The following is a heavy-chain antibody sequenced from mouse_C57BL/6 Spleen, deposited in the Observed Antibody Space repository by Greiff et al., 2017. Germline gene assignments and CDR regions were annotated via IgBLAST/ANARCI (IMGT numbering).Heavy chain of an antibody. V-gene: IGHV5-9-1*02. CDR3: TRDPQLGWFAY. CDR2: ISSGGDYI. CDR1: GFTFSSYA. D-gene: IGHD4-1*02. Sequence: DVMLVESGEGLVKPGGSLKLSCAASGFTFSSYAMSWVRQTPEKRLEWVAYISSGGDYIYYADTVKGRFTISRDNARNTLYLQMSSLKSEDTAMYYCTRDPQLGWFAYWGQGTLVTVSA. J-gene: IGHJ3*01.